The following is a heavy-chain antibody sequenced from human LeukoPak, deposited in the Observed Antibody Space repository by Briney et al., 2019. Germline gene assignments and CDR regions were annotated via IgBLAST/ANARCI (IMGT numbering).Heavy chain of an antibody. V-gene: IGHV6-1*01. CDR1: GDSVSNNSAA. D-gene: IGHD2-8*01. J-gene: IGHJ4*02. CDR3: AGVTSTLNYFDY. CDR2: TYYRSKWYS. Sequence: SQTLSLTCAISGDSVSNNSAAWNWIRQSPSRGLEWLGRTYYRSKWYSDYAVSVKSRITINPDTSKNQFSLQLNSVTPEDTAVYYCAGVTSTLNYFDYWGQGTLVTVSS.